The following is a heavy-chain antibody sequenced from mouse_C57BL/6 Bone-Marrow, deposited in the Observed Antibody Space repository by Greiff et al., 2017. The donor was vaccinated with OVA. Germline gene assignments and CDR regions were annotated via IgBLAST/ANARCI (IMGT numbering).Heavy chain of an antibody. Sequence: QVQLQQSGPGLVQPSQSLSITCTVSGFSLTSYGVHWVRQSPGKGLEWLGVIWSGGSTDYNAAFISRLSISKDNSKSQVFFKMNSLQADDTAIYYCASSYYSNYPFAYWGQGTLVTVSA. V-gene: IGHV2-2*01. CDR1: GFSLTSYG. CDR2: IWSGGST. J-gene: IGHJ3*01. CDR3: ASSYYSNYPFAY. D-gene: IGHD2-5*01.